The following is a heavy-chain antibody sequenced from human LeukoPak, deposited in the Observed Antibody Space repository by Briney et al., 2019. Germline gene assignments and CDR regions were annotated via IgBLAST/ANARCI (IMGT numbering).Heavy chain of an antibody. D-gene: IGHD6-13*01. J-gene: IGHJ4*02. CDR3: ARPRAAADTYYFDY. CDR1: GYTFTSSG. Sequence: ASVKVSCEASGYTFTSSGISWVRQVPGQGLEWMGWISGYNGHTNYAQKFQGRVTMTTDTSTSTAYMELRSLRSDDTAVYYCARPRAAADTYYFDYWGQGTMVTVSS. CDR2: ISGYNGHT. V-gene: IGHV1-18*01.